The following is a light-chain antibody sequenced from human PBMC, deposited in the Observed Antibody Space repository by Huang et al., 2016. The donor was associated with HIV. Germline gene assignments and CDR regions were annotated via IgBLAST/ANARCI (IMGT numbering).Light chain of an antibody. CDR1: QSISSQ. Sequence: ERVMTQSPVTLSVSPGERATFSCRASQSISSQLAWYQQKPGQAPRLLIYGASTRTTGIPARFSVSGSGTEFTLTISSLQSEDFAVYYCQQYNNWPFTFGPGTRVDIK. J-gene: IGKJ3*01. CDR3: QQYNNWPFT. V-gene: IGKV3-15*01. CDR2: GAS.